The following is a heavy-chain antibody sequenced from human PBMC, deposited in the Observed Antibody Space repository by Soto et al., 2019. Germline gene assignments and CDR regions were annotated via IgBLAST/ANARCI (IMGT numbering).Heavy chain of an antibody. J-gene: IGHJ4*02. V-gene: IGHV4-31*02. CDR1: GGSVSSGGYH. CDR2: IYYSGTT. CDR3: ARRALPQCINGVCYKDGFWDY. Sequence: SETLSLTCTVSGGSVSSGGYHWSWIRQHQGKGLEWIGYIYYSGTTYFNPSLKSRASISLDTSKNEFSLKLTSVTAADTAVYYCARRALPQCINGVCYKDGFWDYWGQGALVTVSS. D-gene: IGHD2-8*01.